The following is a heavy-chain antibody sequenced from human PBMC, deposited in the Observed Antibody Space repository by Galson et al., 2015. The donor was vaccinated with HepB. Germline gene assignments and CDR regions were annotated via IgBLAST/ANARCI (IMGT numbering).Heavy chain of an antibody. J-gene: IGHJ1*01. CDR2: IYSGGSKP. Sequence: SLRLSCAASGFTVSSNYMSWVRQAPGKGLEWVSVIYSGGSKPYYADSVKGRFTISRHNSKNTLYLQMNSLRAEDTAVYYCASMSAAGHWGQGTLVTVSS. CDR1: GFTVSSNY. V-gene: IGHV3-53*04. D-gene: IGHD6-13*01. CDR3: ASMSAAGH.